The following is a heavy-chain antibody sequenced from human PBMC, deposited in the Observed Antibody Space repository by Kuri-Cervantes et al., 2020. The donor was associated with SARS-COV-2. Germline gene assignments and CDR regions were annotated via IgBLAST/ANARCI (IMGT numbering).Heavy chain of an antibody. Sequence: GGSLRLSCAASGFTFSSYGMHWVRQAPGKGLEWVAVISYDGSNKYYADSVKGRFTISRDDSKNTLYLQMNSLRAEDTAVYYCAKARTHVVVPAAMREGYFDYWGQGTLVTVSS. CDR1: GFTFSSYG. CDR2: ISYDGSNK. V-gene: IGHV3-30*18. J-gene: IGHJ4*02. D-gene: IGHD2-2*01. CDR3: AKARTHVVVPAAMREGYFDY.